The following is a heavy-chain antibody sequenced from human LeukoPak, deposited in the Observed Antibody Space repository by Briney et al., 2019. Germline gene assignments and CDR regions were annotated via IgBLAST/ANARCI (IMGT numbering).Heavy chain of an antibody. D-gene: IGHD5-18*01. CDR3: ARDRYGLYYYMDV. J-gene: IGHJ6*03. V-gene: IGHV1-2*02. CDR2: INPNSGGT. Sequence: ASVKVSXKASGYTFTGYYMHWVRQAPGQGLEWMGWINPNSGGTNYAQKFQGRVTMTRDTSISTAYMELSRLRSDDTAVYYCARDRYGLYYYMDVWGKGTTVTVSS. CDR1: GYTFTGYY.